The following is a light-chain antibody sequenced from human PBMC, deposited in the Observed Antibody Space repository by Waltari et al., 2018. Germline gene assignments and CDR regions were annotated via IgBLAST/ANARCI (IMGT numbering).Light chain of an antibody. Sequence: DIQMTQSPSTLSASVGDRVTITCRASQSITNWLAWYQQKPGKAPKLLIYRASNLESVVPSRFSGSGSGTEFTLTISRLQPDDFATYYCQQYDNYWTFGQGTKVEIK. CDR3: QQYDNYWT. CDR1: QSITNW. J-gene: IGKJ1*01. CDR2: RAS. V-gene: IGKV1-5*03.